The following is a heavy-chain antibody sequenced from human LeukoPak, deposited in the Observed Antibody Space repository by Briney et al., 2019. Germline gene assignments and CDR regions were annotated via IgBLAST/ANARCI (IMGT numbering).Heavy chain of an antibody. CDR3: ARAAGEGGFDP. V-gene: IGHV3-21*01. CDR1: GFTFRSYG. D-gene: IGHD3-10*01. Sequence: GGSLRLSCEASGFTFRSYGMNWVRQAPGKGLEWLSSTSATSNYIYYADSVKGRFTTSRDNAKNSLYLQMNSLRAEDTAVYYCARAAGEGGFDPWGQGTLVTVSS. J-gene: IGHJ5*02. CDR2: TSATSNYI.